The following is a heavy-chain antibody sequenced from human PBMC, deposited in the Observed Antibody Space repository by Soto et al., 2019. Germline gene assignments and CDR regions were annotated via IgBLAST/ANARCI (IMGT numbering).Heavy chain of an antibody. J-gene: IGHJ6*02. CDR3: ARGMIVVVITPYYYYGMDV. V-gene: IGHV1-69*13. Sequence: EASVKVSCKASGGTFSSYAISWVRQAPGQGLEWMGGIIPIFGTANYAQKFQGRVTITADESTSTAYMELSSLRSEDTAVYYCARGMIVVVITPYYYYGMDVWGQGTTVTVSS. CDR2: IIPIFGTA. CDR1: GGTFSSYA. D-gene: IGHD3-22*01.